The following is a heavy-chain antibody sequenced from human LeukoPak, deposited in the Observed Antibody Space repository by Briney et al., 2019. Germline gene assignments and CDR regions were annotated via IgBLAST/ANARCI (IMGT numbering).Heavy chain of an antibody. CDR3: ATLCGGDCYRDY. V-gene: IGHV1-46*01. CDR2: INPSGGST. Sequence: ASVTVSCKASGYTFTGYYMHWVRQAPGQGLEWMGIINPSGGSTSYAQKFQGRVTMTRDTSTSTVYMELSSLRSEDTAVYYCATLCGGDCYRDYWGQGTLVTVSS. D-gene: IGHD2-21*02. CDR1: GYTFTGYY. J-gene: IGHJ4*02.